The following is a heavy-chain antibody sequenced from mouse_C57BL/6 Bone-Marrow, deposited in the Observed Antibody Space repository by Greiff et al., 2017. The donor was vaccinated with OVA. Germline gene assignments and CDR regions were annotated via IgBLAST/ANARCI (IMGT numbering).Heavy chain of an antibody. D-gene: IGHD2-4*01. V-gene: IGHV5-9*01. CDR3: ASLYYDYDVGFAY. J-gene: IGHJ3*01. CDR1: GFTFSSYT. CDR2: ISGGGGNT. Sequence: DVHLVESGGGLVKPGGSLKLSCAASGFTFSSYTMSWVRQTPEKRLEWVATISGGGGNTYYPDSVKGRFTISRDNAKNTLYLQMSSLRSEDTALYYCASLYYDYDVGFAYWGQGTLVTVSA.